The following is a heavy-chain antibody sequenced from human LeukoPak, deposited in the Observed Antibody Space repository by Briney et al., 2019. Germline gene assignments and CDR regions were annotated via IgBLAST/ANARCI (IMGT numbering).Heavy chain of an antibody. CDR3: PKVPDNKDSSVYLD. Sequence: GGSLRLSCAASGFTFDDYAMHWVRQAPGKGLEWVSGISWNSGSIGYADSVKGRFTISRDNAKNSLYLQMNSLRAEDTALYSCPKVPDNKDSSVYLDYGGKEP. CDR2: ISWNSGSI. J-gene: IGHJ4*01. CDR1: GFTFDDYA. D-gene: IGHD3-22*01. V-gene: IGHV3-9*01.